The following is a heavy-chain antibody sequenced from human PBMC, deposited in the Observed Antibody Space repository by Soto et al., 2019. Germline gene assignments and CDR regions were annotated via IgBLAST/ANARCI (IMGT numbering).Heavy chain of an antibody. CDR2: ISGSGGST. D-gene: IGHD6-19*01. V-gene: IGHV3-23*01. CDR3: DLFIAVAGTRDAFDI. J-gene: IGHJ3*02. Sequence: GGSLRLSCAASGFTFSSYAMSWVRQAPGKGLEWVSAISGSGGSTYYADSVKGRFTISRDNSKNTLYLQMNSLRAEDTAVYYCDLFIAVAGTRDAFDIWGQGTMVTVSS. CDR1: GFTFSSYA.